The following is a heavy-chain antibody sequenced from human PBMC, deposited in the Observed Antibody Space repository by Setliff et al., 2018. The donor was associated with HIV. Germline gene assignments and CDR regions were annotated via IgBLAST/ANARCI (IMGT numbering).Heavy chain of an antibody. CDR2: INPSGGST. CDR1: GYTFTQYY. D-gene: IGHD5-12*01. CDR3: APRPGSGFQYYHLDF. V-gene: IGHV1-46*01. J-gene: IGHJ4*01. Sequence: GASVKVSCKASGYTFTQYYIHWVRQAPGQGLEWMGIINPSGGSTSYAQKFQGRVTLTRDTSTSTAYLELSSLKSDDTAIYYCAPRPGSGFQYYHLDFWGHGTLVTVSS.